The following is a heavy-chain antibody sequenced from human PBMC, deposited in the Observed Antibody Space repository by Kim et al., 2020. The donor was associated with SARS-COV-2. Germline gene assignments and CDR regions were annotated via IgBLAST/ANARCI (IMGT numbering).Heavy chain of an antibody. V-gene: IGHV1-46*01. J-gene: IGHJ6*02. D-gene: IGHD5-12*01. CDR3: AREWKATDRYYYYGMDV. Sequence: FQGRVTMTRDTSTSTVYMELSSLRSEDTAVYYCAREWKATDRYYYYGMDVWGQGTTVTVSS.